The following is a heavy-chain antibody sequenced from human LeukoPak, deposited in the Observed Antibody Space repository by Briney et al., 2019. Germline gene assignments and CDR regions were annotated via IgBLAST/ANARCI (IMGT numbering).Heavy chain of an antibody. CDR3: SRGGANDL. CDR2: IFTSGSS. D-gene: IGHD4/OR15-4a*01. V-gene: IGHV4-4*07. Sequence: PSETLSLTCTVSGFSITSDYWSWIRQPAEKGLEWIGRIFTSGSSTYNPSLMSRVTMSLDTSKNEFYLELSSVPAADTAIYFCSRGGANDLWGQGTLVTVSS. CDR1: GFSITSDY. J-gene: IGHJ5*02.